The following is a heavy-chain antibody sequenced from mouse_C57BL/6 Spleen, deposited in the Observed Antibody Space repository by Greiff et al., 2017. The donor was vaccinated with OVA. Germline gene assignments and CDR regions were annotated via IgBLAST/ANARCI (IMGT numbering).Heavy chain of an antibody. CDR2: IDPSDSYT. CDR3: ATAVVATDYAMDY. V-gene: IGHV1-50*01. D-gene: IGHD1-1*01. J-gene: IGHJ4*01. CDR1: GYTFTSYW. Sequence: QVQLQQPGAELVKPGASVKLSCKASGYTFTSYWMQWVKQRPGQGLEWIGEIDPSDSYTNYNQKFKGKAILTVDTSSSTAYMQLSSLTSEDSAVYYCATAVVATDYAMDYWGQGTSVTVAS.